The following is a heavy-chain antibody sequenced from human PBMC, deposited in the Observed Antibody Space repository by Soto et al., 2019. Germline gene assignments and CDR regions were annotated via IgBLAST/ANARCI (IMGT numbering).Heavy chain of an antibody. Sequence: GGSLRLSCAASGFTFSSYAMSWVRQAPGKGLEWVSAISGSAVSTYYADSVKGRFTISRDNSKSTLYLQMNSLRADDTAVYYCVKDPISPPPTAPGPYGMDVGGQGTTVTVSS. D-gene: IGHD5-18*01. CDR2: ISGSAVST. CDR1: GFTFSSYA. CDR3: VKDPISPPPTAPGPYGMDV. J-gene: IGHJ6*02. V-gene: IGHV3-23*01.